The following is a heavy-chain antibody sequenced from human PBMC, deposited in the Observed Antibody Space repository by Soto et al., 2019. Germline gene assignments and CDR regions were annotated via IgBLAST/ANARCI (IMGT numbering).Heavy chain of an antibody. CDR2: IIPIFGTA. V-gene: IGHV1-69*06. Sequence: QVQLVQSWAEVKKPGSSVKVSCQASGGTFSSYAISWVRQAHGQGLEWMGGIIPIFGTANYAQKFQGRVTITADKSTSTAYRELSRLRSEDTAVYYCARVGGTVTTFHYFAFWGQGTLVTVSS. D-gene: IGHD4-4*01. CDR1: GGTFSSYA. J-gene: IGHJ4*02. CDR3: ARVGGTVTTFHYFAF.